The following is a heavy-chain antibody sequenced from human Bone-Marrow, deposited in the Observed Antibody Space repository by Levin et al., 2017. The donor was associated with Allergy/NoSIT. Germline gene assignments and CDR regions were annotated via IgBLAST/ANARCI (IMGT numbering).Heavy chain of an antibody. Sequence: ASVKVSCKASGYIFTSYDISWVRQAPGQGLQWMGLMNPLSGNTRYAQKFQGRVTMTRNTSIGTAYMEPSSLGCEDTAVYFCEREGVASGGLYFDSWGQGSLVTVSS. CDR1: GYIFTSYD. CDR2: MNPLSGNT. V-gene: IGHV1-8*01. J-gene: IGHJ4*02. CDR3: EREGVASGGLYFDS. D-gene: IGHD6-19*01.